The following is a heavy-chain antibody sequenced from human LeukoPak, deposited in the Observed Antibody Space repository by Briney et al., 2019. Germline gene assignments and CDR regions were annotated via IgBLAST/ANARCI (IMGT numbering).Heavy chain of an antibody. V-gene: IGHV1-2*02. Sequence: ASVKVSRKASGYTFTGYYMHWVRQAPGQGLEWMGWINPNSGGTNYAQKFQGRVTMTRDTSISTAYMELSRLRSDDTAVYYCARSLYSSSSHFDYWGQGTLVTVSS. D-gene: IGHD6-6*01. CDR3: ARSLYSSSSHFDY. CDR1: GYTFTGYY. J-gene: IGHJ4*02. CDR2: INPNSGGT.